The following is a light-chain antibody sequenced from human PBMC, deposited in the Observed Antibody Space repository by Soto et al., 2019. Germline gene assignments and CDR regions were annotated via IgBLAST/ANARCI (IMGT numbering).Light chain of an antibody. Sequence: DIQLTQSPSTLSASVGDRVTIACRASQSVRTWLAWYQQKPGKAPKLLIYKASTLESGVPSRFSGSGSETEFTLTISSLQPDDFAIYYCQQYNSFSQWTFGQGTKV. J-gene: IGKJ1*01. CDR2: KAS. V-gene: IGKV1-5*03. CDR1: QSVRTW. CDR3: QQYNSFSQWT.